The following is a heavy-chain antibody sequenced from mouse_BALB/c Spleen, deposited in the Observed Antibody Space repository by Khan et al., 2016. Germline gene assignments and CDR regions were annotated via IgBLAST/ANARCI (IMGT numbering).Heavy chain of an antibody. CDR2: INYSGST. CDR1: GYSITSDYA. J-gene: IGHJ2*01. Sequence: EGQLQESGPGLVKPSQSLSLTCTVTGYSITSDYAWNWIRQFPGNRLEWMGFINYSGSTSYNPSLKSRISITRDTSKNQFFLQLISVTTEDTATYYCARDYYGSSYFDYWGQGTTLTVSS. D-gene: IGHD1-1*01. V-gene: IGHV3-2*02. CDR3: ARDYYGSSYFDY.